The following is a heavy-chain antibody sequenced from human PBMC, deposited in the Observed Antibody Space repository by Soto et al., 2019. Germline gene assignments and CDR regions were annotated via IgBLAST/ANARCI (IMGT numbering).Heavy chain of an antibody. D-gene: IGHD2-21*01. J-gene: IGHJ5*02. Sequence: QVQLVQSGAEVKKPGSSVKVSCKASGGTFSSYTISWVRQAPGQGLEWMGRIIPILGIANYAQKFQGRVTISADNATSTAYMELSSMRSEDTAVYYCARGGGDGLDPWGQGTLVTGSS. CDR2: IIPILGIA. V-gene: IGHV1-69*02. CDR3: ARGGGDGLDP. CDR1: GGTFSSYT.